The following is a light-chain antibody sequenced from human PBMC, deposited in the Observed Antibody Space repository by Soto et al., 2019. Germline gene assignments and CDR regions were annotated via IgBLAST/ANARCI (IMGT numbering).Light chain of an antibody. CDR2: DND. Sequence: QSVLTQPPSVSGAPGQRVTISCTGRSSNIGAGFDVHWYQQLPGTAPKLLIYDNDNRPSGVPDRFSGSKSATSASLAITGLQAEDEANYYCQSYDSRLSGSVFGGGTKVTVL. CDR3: QSYDSRLSGSV. CDR1: SSNIGAGFD. V-gene: IGLV1-40*01. J-gene: IGLJ2*01.